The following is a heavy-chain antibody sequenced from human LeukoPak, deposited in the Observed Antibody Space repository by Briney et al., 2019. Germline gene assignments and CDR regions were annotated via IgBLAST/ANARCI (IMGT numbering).Heavy chain of an antibody. CDR1: GGTFSSYT. D-gene: IGHD6-13*01. V-gene: IGHV1-69*04. J-gene: IGHJ4*02. CDR2: IIPILGIA. CDR3: AREGDRRGHSGTGLLIGY. Sequence: SVKVSCKASGGTFSSYTISWVRQAPGQGLEWMGRIIPILGIANYAQMFQGRVTITADKSTSTAYMELSSLRSEDTAVYYCAREGDRRGHSGTGLLIGYWGQGTLVTVSS.